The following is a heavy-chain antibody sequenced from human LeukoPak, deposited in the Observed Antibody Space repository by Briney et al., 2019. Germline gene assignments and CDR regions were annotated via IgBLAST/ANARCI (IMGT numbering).Heavy chain of an antibody. V-gene: IGHV3-21*01. CDR1: GFTFSSYS. Sequence: PGGSLRLSCAASGFTFSSYSMNWVRQAPGKGLEWASSISSSSSYIYYADSVKGRFTISRDNAKNSLYLQMNSLRAEDTAVYYCARGTVTTGNWFDPWGQGTLVTVSS. CDR3: ARGTVTTGNWFDP. D-gene: IGHD4-17*01. CDR2: ISSSSSYI. J-gene: IGHJ5*02.